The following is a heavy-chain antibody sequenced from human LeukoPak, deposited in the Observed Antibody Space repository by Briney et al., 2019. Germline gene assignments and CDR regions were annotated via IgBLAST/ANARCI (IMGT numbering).Heavy chain of an antibody. Sequence: GGSLRLSCAASGFTFSSYGMHWVRQAPGKGLEWVAVIWYDGSSKYYADSVKGRFTISRDNSKNTLYLQMNSLRAEDTAVYYCARDRYYYDSSGYYSSQYYFDYWGQGTLDTVSS. CDR1: GFTFSSYG. D-gene: IGHD3-22*01. V-gene: IGHV3-33*01. CDR2: IWYDGSSK. J-gene: IGHJ4*02. CDR3: ARDRYYYDSSGYYSSQYYFDY.